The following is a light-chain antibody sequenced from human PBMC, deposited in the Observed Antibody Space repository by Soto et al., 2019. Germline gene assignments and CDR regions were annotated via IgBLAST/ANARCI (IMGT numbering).Light chain of an antibody. CDR3: QQYGGSPFT. J-gene: IGKJ2*01. V-gene: IGKV3-20*01. Sequence: EIVLTQSQGTLSLSPREKATLSCRASHRIFNNYLAWYQQKPGQAPMLLVYGASFRATGIPDRFSGSGSGTDFTLTISRLEPEDFAVYYCQQYGGSPFTFGQGTRLEIK. CDR1: HRIFNNY. CDR2: GAS.